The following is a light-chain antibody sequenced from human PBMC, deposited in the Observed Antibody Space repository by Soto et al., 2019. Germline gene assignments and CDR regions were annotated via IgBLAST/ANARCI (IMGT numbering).Light chain of an antibody. V-gene: IGKV3D-20*01. Sequence: EIVLTQSPATLSLSPGERATLSCGASQSVSNNYLAWYQQKPGLAPRLLIYDASSRVTGIPDRFSGSGSVTDFTLTISRLEPEDFAVSYRHHYGSSSGFGQGTKAEIK. J-gene: IGKJ1*01. CDR3: HHYGSSSG. CDR2: DAS. CDR1: QSVSNNY.